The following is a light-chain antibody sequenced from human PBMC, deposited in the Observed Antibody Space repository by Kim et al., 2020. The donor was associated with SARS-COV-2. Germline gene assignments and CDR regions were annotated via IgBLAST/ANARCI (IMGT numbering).Light chain of an antibody. CDR1: QSVGSS. J-gene: IGKJ4*01. Sequence: ESVLTHSLATLSLSPGERATLSCRASQSVGSSLAWYQQKPGQAPRLLIYDASTRATGIPARFSGSGSGTDFTLTISSLEPEDFAVYYCQQRFKWPLTFGGGTKV. CDR2: DAS. CDR3: QQRFKWPLT. V-gene: IGKV3-11*01.